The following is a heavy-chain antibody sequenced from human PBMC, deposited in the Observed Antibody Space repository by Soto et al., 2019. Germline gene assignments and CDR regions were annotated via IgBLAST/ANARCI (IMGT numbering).Heavy chain of an antibody. CDR2: ISYDGSNK. CDR3: AREYIAAAGIRYYGMDV. V-gene: IGHV3-30-3*01. D-gene: IGHD6-13*01. Sequence: QVQLVESGGGVVQPGRSLRLSCAASGFTFSSYAMHWVRQAPGKGLEWVAVISYDGSNKYYADSVKGRFTISGDNSKNTLYLQMNSLRAEDTAVYYCAREYIAAAGIRYYGMDVWGQGTTVTVSS. CDR1: GFTFSSYA. J-gene: IGHJ6*02.